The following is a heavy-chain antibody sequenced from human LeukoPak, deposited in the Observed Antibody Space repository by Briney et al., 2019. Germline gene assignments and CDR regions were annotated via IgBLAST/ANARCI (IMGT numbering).Heavy chain of an antibody. CDR2: ISGSGGST. D-gene: IGHD1-26*01. J-gene: IGHJ4*02. Sequence: GGSLRLSCAASGFAFNNAWMSWVRQAPGKGLEWVSAISGSGGSTYYADSVKGRFTISRDNSKNTLYLQMNSLRAEDTAVYYCAKGLIVGATPFDYWGQGTLVTVSS. V-gene: IGHV3-23*01. CDR1: GFAFNNAW. CDR3: AKGLIVGATPFDY.